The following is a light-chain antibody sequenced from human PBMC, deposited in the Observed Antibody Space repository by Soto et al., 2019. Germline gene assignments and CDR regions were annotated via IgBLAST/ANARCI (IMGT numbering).Light chain of an antibody. CDR2: GAS. Sequence: QTPGKAPQLLIYGASSLSSGVPSRFSGAGSGTDFTLTINTLQPEDFATYYCQQTSTTPWTFGRGTTVEI. CDR3: QQTSTTPWT. J-gene: IGKJ1*01. V-gene: IGKV1-39*01.